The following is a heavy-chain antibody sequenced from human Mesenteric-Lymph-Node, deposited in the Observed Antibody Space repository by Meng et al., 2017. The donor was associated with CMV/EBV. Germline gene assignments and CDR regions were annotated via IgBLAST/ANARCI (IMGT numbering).Heavy chain of an antibody. V-gene: IGHV1-8*01. CDR3: ARVVCGGDCYAVRGWFDP. CDR2: MNPNSGNT. Sequence: ASVKVSCKASGYTFTSYDINWVRQATGQGLEWMGWMNPNSGNTGYAQKFQGRVTMTRNTSISTAYMELSSLRSEDTAVYYCARVVCGGDCYAVRGWFDPWGQGTLVTVSS. J-gene: IGHJ5*02. D-gene: IGHD2-21*01. CDR1: GYTFTSYD.